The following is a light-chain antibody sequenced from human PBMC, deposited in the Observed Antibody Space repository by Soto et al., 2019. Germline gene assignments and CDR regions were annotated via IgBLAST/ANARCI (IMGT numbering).Light chain of an antibody. CDR3: LQRRNWPLT. CDR1: QSVSSY. V-gene: IGKV3-11*01. Sequence: EIVLTQSPATLSLSPGERATLSCRASQSVSSYLAWYQQKPGQAPRLLIYDASNRATGIPARFRGSWSGTDFTLTISSLEPEDFAVYYCLQRRNWPLTFGGGTKVEIK. J-gene: IGKJ4*01. CDR2: DAS.